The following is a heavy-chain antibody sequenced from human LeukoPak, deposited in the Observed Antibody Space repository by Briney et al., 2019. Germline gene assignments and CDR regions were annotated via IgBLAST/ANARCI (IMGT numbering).Heavy chain of an antibody. CDR3: ARDVYYGSGSPTVDY. CDR1: GFTFSSYW. V-gene: IGHV3-7*01. J-gene: IGHJ4*02. Sequence: GGSLRLSCAASGFTFSSYWMSWVRQAPGKGLEWVANIKQDGSEKYYVDSVKGRFTISRDNAKNSLYLQMNSLRAEDTAVYYCARDVYYGSGSPTVDYWGQGILVTVSS. CDR2: IKQDGSEK. D-gene: IGHD3-10*01.